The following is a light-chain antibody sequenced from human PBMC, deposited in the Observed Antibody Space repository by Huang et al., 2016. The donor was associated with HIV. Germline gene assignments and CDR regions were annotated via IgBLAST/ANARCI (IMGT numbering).Light chain of an antibody. CDR1: HNIDTY. CDR2: GAS. V-gene: IGKV1-39*01. J-gene: IGKJ1*01. CDR3: QQSHSSPWT. Sequence: DIQMTQSPSSLSASVGDRVTITCRASHNIDTYLNWYQHKPGKAPNLQIFGASNLQSGVTSSFRGRKIGTDFSLSINSLQPEDSALYYCQQSHSSPWTFGQGTKVEIK.